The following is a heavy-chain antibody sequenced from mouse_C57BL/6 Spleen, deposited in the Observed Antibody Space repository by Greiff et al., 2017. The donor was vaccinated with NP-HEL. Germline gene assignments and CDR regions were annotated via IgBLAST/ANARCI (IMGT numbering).Heavy chain of an antibody. CDR2: IYPGDGDT. CDR3: ARSRAQAPFAY. V-gene: IGHV1-82*01. D-gene: IGHD3-2*02. J-gene: IGHJ3*01. Sequence: QVQLQQSGPELVEPGASVKISCKASGYAFSSSWMNWVKQRPGKGLEWIGRIYPGDGDTNYNGKFKGKATLTADKSSSTAYMQLSSLTSEDSAVYFCARSRAQAPFAYWGQGTLVTVSA. CDR1: GYAFSSSW.